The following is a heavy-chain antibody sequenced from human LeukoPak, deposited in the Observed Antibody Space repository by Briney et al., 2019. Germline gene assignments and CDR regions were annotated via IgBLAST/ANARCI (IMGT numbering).Heavy chain of an antibody. CDR1: GFTFADYG. CDR2: INWNGGST. Sequence: SGGTLRLPCAASGFTFADYGMSWVRQAPGKGLERVSGINWNGGSTGYADSVKGRFTISRDNAKNSLYLQMNSLRAEDTALYYCARAPSVWYFDLWGRGTLATVSS. D-gene: IGHD3-10*01. J-gene: IGHJ2*01. V-gene: IGHV3-20*04. CDR3: ARAPSVWYFDL.